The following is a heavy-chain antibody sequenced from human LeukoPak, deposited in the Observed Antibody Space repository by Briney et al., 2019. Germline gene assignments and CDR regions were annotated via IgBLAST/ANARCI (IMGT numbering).Heavy chain of an antibody. J-gene: IGHJ4*02. CDR2: ISAYNGNT. CDR3: ARGNDILEENFDY. V-gene: IGHV1-18*01. CDR1: GYTFTSYG. Sequence: ASVKVSCKASGYTFTSYGISWVRQAPGQGLEWMGWISAYNGNTNYAQKFQGRVTITRNTSISTAYMELSSLRSEDTAVYYCARGNDILEENFDYWGQGTLVTVSS. D-gene: IGHD3-9*01.